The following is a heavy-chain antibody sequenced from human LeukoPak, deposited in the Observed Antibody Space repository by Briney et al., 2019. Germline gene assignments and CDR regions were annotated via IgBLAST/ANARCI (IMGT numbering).Heavy chain of an antibody. CDR2: ISSSSSTI. J-gene: IGHJ4*02. Sequence: PAGSLRLSCAASGFTFSSYAMNWVRQTPGKGLEWVSYISSSSSTIYYADSVKGRFTISRDNAKNSLYLQMNSLSDEDTAVYYCASNPYGGHYFDYWGQGTLVTVSS. CDR1: GFTFSSYA. CDR3: ASNPYGGHYFDY. V-gene: IGHV3-48*02. D-gene: IGHD2-21*01.